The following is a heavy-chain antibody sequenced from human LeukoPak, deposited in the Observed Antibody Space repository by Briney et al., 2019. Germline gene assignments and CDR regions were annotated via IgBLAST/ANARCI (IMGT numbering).Heavy chain of an antibody. CDR3: ARDSGITMVRGVYCYYYGMDV. J-gene: IGHJ6*02. Sequence: SSVKVSCKASGGTVSSYAISWVRQAPGQGLEWMGRIIPILGIANYAQKFQDRVTITADKSTSTVYMELSSLRSEDTAVYYCARDSGITMVRGVYCYYYGMDVWGQGTRDTVSS. V-gene: IGHV1-69*04. D-gene: IGHD3-10*01. CDR1: GGTVSSYA. CDR2: IIPILGIA.